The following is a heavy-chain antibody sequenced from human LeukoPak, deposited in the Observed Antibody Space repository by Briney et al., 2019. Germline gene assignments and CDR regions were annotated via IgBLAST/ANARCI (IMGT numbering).Heavy chain of an antibody. CDR2: ISSNGGST. V-gene: IGHV3-64D*06. Sequence: GGSLILSCSASGFTFSSYAMDWVRQAPGKGLEYVSTISSNGGSTYYADSVKGRFTISRDDSKNTLYLRMSSLRAEDTAVYYCVKEGDYGYYFDYWGQGTLVTVSS. D-gene: IGHD3-16*01. CDR3: VKEGDYGYYFDY. CDR1: GFTFSSYA. J-gene: IGHJ4*02.